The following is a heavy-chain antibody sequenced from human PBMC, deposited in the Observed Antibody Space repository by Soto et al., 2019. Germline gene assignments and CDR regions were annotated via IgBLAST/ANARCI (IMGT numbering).Heavy chain of an antibody. V-gene: IGHV1-69*06. D-gene: IGHD3-22*01. CDR2: IIPIFETT. CDR3: ARDRTDSGYYTNWLDP. Sequence: GASVKVSCKASGGTFGSDAITWVRQAPGQGLEWVGRIIPIFETTNYAQNLQGRVTISADKSTLTSYMELHSLTSDDTALYYCARDRTDSGYYTNWLDPWGQGTQVTVSS. J-gene: IGHJ5*02. CDR1: GGTFGSDA.